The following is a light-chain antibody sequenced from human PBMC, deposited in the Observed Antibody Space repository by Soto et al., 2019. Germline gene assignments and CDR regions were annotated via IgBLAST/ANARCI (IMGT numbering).Light chain of an antibody. CDR1: QGISIY. V-gene: IGKV1-16*01. J-gene: IGKJ1*01. Sequence: DIQMTQSPSSLDASVGDRGTITCRASQGISIYLAWFQQKPGKAAKSLIYAASTLQSGVTSRFRGGGSGKDFTLTINSLQPEDFATYWCQQYNTYPRPVGQGTKVDIK. CDR3: QQYNTYPRP. CDR2: AAS.